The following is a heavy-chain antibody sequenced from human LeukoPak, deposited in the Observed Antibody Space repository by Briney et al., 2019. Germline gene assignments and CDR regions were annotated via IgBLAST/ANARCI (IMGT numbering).Heavy chain of an antibody. CDR1: GGSIGSFY. CDR2: INYSGPS. Sequence: KSTETLSLTCTVSGGSIGSFYWSWIRQPPGKWLEWIGHINYSGPSNYNPSLNSRVTISLDASKNPFSLTLTSVPAADTAIYYCATDNYSPFDSWGQGTPVTVSS. CDR3: ATDNYSPFDS. V-gene: IGHV4-59*01. J-gene: IGHJ5*01. D-gene: IGHD4-11*01.